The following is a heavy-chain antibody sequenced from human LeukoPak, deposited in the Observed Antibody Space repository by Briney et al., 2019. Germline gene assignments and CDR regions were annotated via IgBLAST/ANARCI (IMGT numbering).Heavy chain of an antibody. D-gene: IGHD2-21*01. CDR1: GFTFNIYG. Sequence: GGSLRLSCAASGFTFNIYGMNWVRQAPGKGLEWVSGIRGSGVETFYADSVRGRFTISRDNSKNTLYLQMNRLRVDDAAVYYCARAPVTSCRGAFCYPFDYWGQGILVTVSS. CDR2: IRGSGVET. J-gene: IGHJ4*02. CDR3: ARAPVTSCRGAFCYPFDY. V-gene: IGHV3-23*01.